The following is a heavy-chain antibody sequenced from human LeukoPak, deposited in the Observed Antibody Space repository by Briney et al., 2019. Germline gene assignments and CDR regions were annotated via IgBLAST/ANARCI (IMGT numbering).Heavy chain of an antibody. D-gene: IGHD3-22*01. J-gene: IGHJ6*02. CDR2: IYYSGST. V-gene: IGHV4-31*03. CDR1: GGSISSGGYY. CDR3: ARDYYYDSSGSHYYYGMDV. Sequence: SETLSLTCTVSGGSISSGGYYWSWIRQHPGKGLEWIGYIYYSGSTYYNPSLKSRVTISVDTSKNQFSLKLSSVTAADTVVYYCARDYYYDSSGSHYYYGMDVWGQGTTVTVSS.